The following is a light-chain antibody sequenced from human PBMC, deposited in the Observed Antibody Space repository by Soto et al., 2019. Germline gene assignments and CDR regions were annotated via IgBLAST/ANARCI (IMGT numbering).Light chain of an antibody. CDR1: SSNIGNNY. J-gene: IGLJ2*01. CDR3: GTWDSSLSAVV. Sequence: QSVLTQPPSVSAAPGQKVPISCSGSSSNIGNNYVSWYQQLPGTAPKLLIYDNNKRPPGIPDRFAGSKSGTSATLGITGLQTGDEADYYCGTWDSSLSAVVFGGGTKVTVL. CDR2: DNN. V-gene: IGLV1-51*01.